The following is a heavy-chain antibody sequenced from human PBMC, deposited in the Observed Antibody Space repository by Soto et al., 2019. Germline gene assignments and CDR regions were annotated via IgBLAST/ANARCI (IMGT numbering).Heavy chain of an antibody. CDR1: GGSISSYY. J-gene: IGHJ6*02. CDR2: IYTSGST. D-gene: IGHD6-6*01. Sequence: QVQLQESGPGLVKPSETLSLTCTVSGGSISSYYWSWIRQPAGKGLEWIGRIYTSGSTNYNPSLKSRVTMSVDTTKNQLSLKLSSVTAADTAVYYCARVRIAARTGAYGMDVWGQGTTVTVSS. CDR3: ARVRIAARTGAYGMDV. V-gene: IGHV4-4*07.